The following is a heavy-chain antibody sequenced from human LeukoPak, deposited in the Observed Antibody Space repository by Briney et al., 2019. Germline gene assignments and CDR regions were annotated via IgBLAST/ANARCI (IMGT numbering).Heavy chain of an antibody. CDR1: GGSISSGGYS. CDR2: IYHSGST. CDR3: ARVNYDFWSGSSYYFDY. D-gene: IGHD3-3*01. V-gene: IGHV4-30-2*01. Sequence: SETLSLTCAVSGGSISSGGYSWSWIRQPPGKGLEWIGYIYHSGSTYYNPSLKSRVTISVDRSKNQFSLKLSSVTAADPAVYYCARVNYDFWSGSSYYFDYWGQGTLVTVSS. J-gene: IGHJ4*02.